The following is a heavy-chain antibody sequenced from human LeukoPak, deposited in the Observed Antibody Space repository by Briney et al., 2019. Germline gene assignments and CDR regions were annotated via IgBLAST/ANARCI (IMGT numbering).Heavy chain of an antibody. V-gene: IGHV4-30-4*01. CDR1: GGSISSGNYY. D-gene: IGHD4-17*01. CDR2: IHYSGST. Sequence: SETLSLTCTVSGGSISSGNYYWNWIRQPPGKGLECIGYIHYSGSTYYNPSLKSRVTISVDTSMNQFSLKLSSVTAADTAVYYCVRGRGTAVTTGNWFDPWGQGTLVTVSS. J-gene: IGHJ5*02. CDR3: VRGRGTAVTTGNWFDP.